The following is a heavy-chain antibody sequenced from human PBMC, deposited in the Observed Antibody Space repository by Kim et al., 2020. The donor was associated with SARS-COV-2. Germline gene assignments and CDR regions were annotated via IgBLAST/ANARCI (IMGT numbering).Heavy chain of an antibody. V-gene: IGHV1-18*01. CDR2: ISAYNGNT. CDR3: ARENVGRRDCSSTSCYRGRDYYYGMDV. CDR1: GYTFTSYG. D-gene: IGHD2-2*02. Sequence: ASVKVSCKASGYTFTSYGISWVRQAPGQGLEWMGWISAYNGNTNYAQKLQGRVTMTTDTSTSTAYMELRSLRSDDTAVYYCARENVGRRDCSSTSCYRGRDYYYGMDVWGQGTTVTVSS. J-gene: IGHJ6*02.